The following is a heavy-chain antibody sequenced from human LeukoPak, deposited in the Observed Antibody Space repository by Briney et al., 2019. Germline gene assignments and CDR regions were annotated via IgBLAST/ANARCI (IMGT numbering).Heavy chain of an antibody. CDR3: AKWGVYYGMDV. CDR2: ISYNGAYR. J-gene: IGHJ6*02. V-gene: IGHV3-30*18. Sequence: PGGSLRLSCAASGFISSNYGMLWVRQAPGKGLEWVAVISYNGAYRYHADSVKGRFTISKDNSKNMLYLQMSSLRAEDTAVYYCAKWGVYYGMDVWGQGTTVTVSS. D-gene: IGHD3-10*01. CDR1: GFISSNYG.